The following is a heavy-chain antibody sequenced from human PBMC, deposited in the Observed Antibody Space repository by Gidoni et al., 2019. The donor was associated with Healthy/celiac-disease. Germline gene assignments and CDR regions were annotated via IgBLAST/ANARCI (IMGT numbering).Heavy chain of an antibody. CDR2: ISAYNGNT. D-gene: IGHD3-10*01. V-gene: IGHV1-18*01. Sequence: QVQLVQSGAEVKKPGASVKVSCKASGYTFTSYVISWVRQAPGQGLAWMGWISAYNGNTNDAQKLQGRVTMTTYTDTSTAYMELRSLRSDDTAVYYCAAHYGSGSYDAFDIWGQGTMVTVSS. CDR1: GYTFTSYV. CDR3: AAHYGSGSYDAFDI. J-gene: IGHJ3*02.